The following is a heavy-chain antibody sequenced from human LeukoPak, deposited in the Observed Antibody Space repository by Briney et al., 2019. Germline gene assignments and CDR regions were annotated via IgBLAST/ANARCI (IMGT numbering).Heavy chain of an antibody. J-gene: IGHJ4*02. CDR2: ISYDGSNK. CDR1: GFTSSSYG. V-gene: IGHV3-30*18. CDR3: AKDPYGSGSYYISLQYYFDY. D-gene: IGHD3-10*01. Sequence: GGSLRLSCAASGFTSSSYGMHWVRQAPGKGLEWVAVISYDGSNKYYADSVKGRLTISRDNSKNTLYLQMNSLRAEDTAVYYCAKDPYGSGSYYISLQYYFDYWGQGTLVTVSS.